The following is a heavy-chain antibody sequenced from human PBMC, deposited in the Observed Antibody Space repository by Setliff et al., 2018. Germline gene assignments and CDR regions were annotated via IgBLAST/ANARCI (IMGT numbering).Heavy chain of an antibody. J-gene: IGHJ4*02. CDR1: GGSISSMSYY. CDR2: IYHSGSS. D-gene: IGHD2-2*01. CDR3: RLAHCNDTSCEEALDY. Sequence: LSLTCTVSGGSISSMSYYWGWIRQPPGKGLEWIGSIYHSGSSYYNSSLRSRVTISVDTSKNQFSLILRSVTAADTAVYYFRLAHCNDTSCEEALDYWSQGTLVTVSS. V-gene: IGHV4-39*07.